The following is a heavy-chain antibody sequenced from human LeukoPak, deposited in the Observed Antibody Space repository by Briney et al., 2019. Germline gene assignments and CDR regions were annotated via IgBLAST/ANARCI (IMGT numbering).Heavy chain of an antibody. Sequence: ASVKVSCKASGYTFISYGISWVRQAPGQGLERMGWISAYNGNTNYAQKLQGRVTMTTDTSTSTAYMELRSLRSDDTAVYYCARVRGKHPGGYEFDYWGQGTLVTVSS. D-gene: IGHD5-12*01. CDR2: ISAYNGNT. V-gene: IGHV1-18*01. CDR1: GYTFISYG. CDR3: ARVRGKHPGGYEFDY. J-gene: IGHJ4*02.